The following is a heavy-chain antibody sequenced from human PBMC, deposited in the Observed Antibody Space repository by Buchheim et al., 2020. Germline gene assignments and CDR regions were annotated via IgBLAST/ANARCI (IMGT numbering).Heavy chain of an antibody. D-gene: IGHD6-13*01. V-gene: IGHV1-46*01. J-gene: IGHJ4*02. CDR3: ARDRGAAAGTSPGY. CDR1: GYTFTSYH. CDR2: INPSGAGT. Sequence: QVQLVQSGAEVKKPGASVKVSCKASGYTFTSYHVHWVRQAPGQGLEWMGIINPSGAGTSYSQKFQGRVTMTRDTSTRTVYMELSSLRSEDTAVYYCARDRGAAAGTSPGYWGQGTL.